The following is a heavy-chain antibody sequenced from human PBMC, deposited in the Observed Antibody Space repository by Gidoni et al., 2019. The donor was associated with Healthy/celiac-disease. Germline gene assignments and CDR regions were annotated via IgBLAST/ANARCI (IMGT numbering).Heavy chain of an antibody. CDR2: IYYSGST. Sequence: QVQLQESGPGLVQPSETLSLTCTVSGGSISSYYWSWIRQPPGKGLEWIGYIYYSGSTNYNPSLKSRVTISVDTSKNQFSLKLSSVTAADTAVYYCARTKGRAPSPLFDYWGQGTLVTVSS. J-gene: IGHJ4*02. V-gene: IGHV4-59*01. D-gene: IGHD3-10*01. CDR3: ARTKGRAPSPLFDY. CDR1: GGSISSYY.